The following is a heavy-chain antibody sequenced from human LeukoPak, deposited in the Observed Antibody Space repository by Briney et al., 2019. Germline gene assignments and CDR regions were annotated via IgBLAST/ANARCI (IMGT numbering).Heavy chain of an antibody. D-gene: IGHD6-13*01. CDR1: GFIFSTYS. V-gene: IGHV3-21*01. CDR3: ARLGIAAAGTNY. J-gene: IGHJ4*02. Sequence: GGSLRLSCTTSGFIFSTYSMIWVRQAPGKGLEWVSSISSGSSNIYYADSVKGRFTISRDNAQNSLYLQMNSLRAEDTAVYYCARLGIAAAGTNYWGQGTLVTVSS. CDR2: ISSGSSNI.